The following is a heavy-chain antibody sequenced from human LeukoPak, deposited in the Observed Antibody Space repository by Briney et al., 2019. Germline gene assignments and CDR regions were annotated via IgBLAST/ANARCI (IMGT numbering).Heavy chain of an antibody. V-gene: IGHV3-30-3*01. CDR1: GFTFSSYA. CDR2: ISYDGSNK. CDR3: ARAYYDILTGYYSLPTERYFDY. Sequence: PGGSLRLSCAASGFTFSSYAMHWVRQAPGKGLEWVAVISYDGSNKYYADSVKGRFTISRDNSKNTLYLQMNSLRAEDTAVYYCARAYYDILTGYYSLPTERYFDYWGQGTLVTVSS. J-gene: IGHJ4*02. D-gene: IGHD3-9*01.